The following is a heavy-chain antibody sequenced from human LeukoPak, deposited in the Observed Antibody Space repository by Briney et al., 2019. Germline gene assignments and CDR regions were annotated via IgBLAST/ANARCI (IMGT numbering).Heavy chain of an antibody. D-gene: IGHD3-3*01. J-gene: IGHJ4*02. V-gene: IGHV4-39*07. CDR1: GDSISSTYYY. CDR2: VYYSGST. CDR3: ARGYYDFHYGYSSFYFDF. Sequence: SETLSLTCTVSGDSISSTYYYWGWIRQPPGKRLEWVGSVYYSGSTYYSPSLSGRVTISGDTSKTQFSLKLSSVTAADTAMYYCARGYYDFHYGYSSFYFDFWGPGTQVTVSS.